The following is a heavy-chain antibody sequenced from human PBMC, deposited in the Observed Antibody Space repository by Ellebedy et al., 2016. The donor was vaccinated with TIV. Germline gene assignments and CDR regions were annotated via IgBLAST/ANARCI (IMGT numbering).Heavy chain of an antibody. J-gene: IGHJ2*01. D-gene: IGHD3-22*01. CDR2: IYYSGSA. CDR3: ARYYYESSNYRYFDL. CDR1: GGSISSGDSY. Sequence: MPSETLSLTCTVSGGSISSGDSYWSWIRQPPGKGLEWIGYIYYSGSASYNASLTSRLTMSLDTSKNQFSLDLSSVTASDTAVYYCARYYYESSNYRYFDLWGRGTLVTVSS. V-gene: IGHV4-30-4*01.